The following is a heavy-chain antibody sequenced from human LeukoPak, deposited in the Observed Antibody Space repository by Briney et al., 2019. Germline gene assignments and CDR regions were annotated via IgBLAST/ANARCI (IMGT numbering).Heavy chain of an antibody. D-gene: IGHD3-10*02. CDR2: INPNSGGT. J-gene: IGHJ3*02. Sequence: ASVKVACKASAYTFTDYYMHWVRQAPGQGLEWMGWINPNSGGTNYAQKFQGRVTMTRDTSISTAYMELSRLRSDDTAVYYCASPPSRLLCLGRYHPFDIWGQGTMVTVSS. V-gene: IGHV1-2*02. CDR3: ASPPSRLLCLGRYHPFDI. CDR1: AYTFTDYY.